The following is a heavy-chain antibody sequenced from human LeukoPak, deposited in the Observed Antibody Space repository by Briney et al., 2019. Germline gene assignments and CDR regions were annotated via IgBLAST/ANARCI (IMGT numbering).Heavy chain of an antibody. J-gene: IGHJ6*02. CDR2: IRSKSYGETT. CDR3: FGYISKSNYGMDV. D-gene: IGHD6-13*01. CDR1: RFTFGDYA. Sequence: GGSLRLSCTASRFTFGDYAMNWVRQAPGKGLEWVGLIRSKSYGETTEYAASVRGRFTISRDDSRSVAYLQMNSLRAEDTAVYYCFGYISKSNYGMDVWGLGTTVTVSS. V-gene: IGHV3-49*04.